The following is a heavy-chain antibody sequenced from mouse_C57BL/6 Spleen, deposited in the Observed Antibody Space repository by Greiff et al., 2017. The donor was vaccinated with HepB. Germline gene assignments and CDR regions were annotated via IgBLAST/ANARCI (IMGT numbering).Heavy chain of an antibody. J-gene: IGHJ2*01. CDR3: ARENWSEISLCDY. CDR1: GYTFTSYW. Sequence: VQLQQPGAELVKPGASVKLSCKASGYTFTSYWMHWVKQRPGRGLEWIGRIDPNSGGTKYNEKFKSKATMTVDKPSSTAYMQLSIQTSEDSAVYNCARENWSEISLCDYWGQGTTLTVSS. V-gene: IGHV1-72*01. CDR2: IDPNSGGT. D-gene: IGHD4-1*01.